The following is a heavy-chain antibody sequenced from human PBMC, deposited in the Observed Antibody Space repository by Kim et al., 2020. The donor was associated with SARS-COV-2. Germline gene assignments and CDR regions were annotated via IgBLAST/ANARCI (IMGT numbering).Heavy chain of an antibody. V-gene: IGHV4-31*03. J-gene: IGHJ3*02. Sequence: SETLSLTCTVSGGSISSGGYYWSWIRQHPGKGLEWIGYIYYSGSTYYNPSLKSRVTISVDTSKNQFSLKLSSVTAADTAVYYCAGVARITIFGVVNSAFDIWGQGTMVTVSS. D-gene: IGHD3-3*01. CDR2: IYYSGST. CDR3: AGVARITIFGVVNSAFDI. CDR1: GGSISSGGYY.